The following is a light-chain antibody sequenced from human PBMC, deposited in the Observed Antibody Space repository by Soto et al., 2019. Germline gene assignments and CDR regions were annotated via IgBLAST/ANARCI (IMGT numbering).Light chain of an antibody. J-gene: IGLJ1*01. V-gene: IGLV2-14*01. Sequence: QSVLTQPASVSGSPGQSITISCTGTSSDVGAYNYDSWYQQYPGEAPKVIIYDVSHRPAGVSNRFSGSKSGNTASLTISGLQNQDEADYYCSSYTSATTYVFGTGTKVPS. CDR2: DVS. CDR3: SSYTSATTYV. CDR1: SSDVGAYNY.